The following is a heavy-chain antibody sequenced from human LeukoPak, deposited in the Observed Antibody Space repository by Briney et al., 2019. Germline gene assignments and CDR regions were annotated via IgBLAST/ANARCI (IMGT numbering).Heavy chain of an antibody. CDR3: ATVSAFFYDSRSYYTFDY. CDR1: GGSISSSKW. J-gene: IGHJ4*02. CDR2: IYHSGST. V-gene: IGHV4-4*02. D-gene: IGHD3-10*01. Sequence: KPSETLSLTCAVSGGSISSSKWWSWVRQPPGKGLEWIGEIYHSGSTNYNPSLKSRVTISVDKSKNQFSLKLSSVTAADTAVYYCATVSAFFYDSRSYYTFDYWGQGTLVTVSS.